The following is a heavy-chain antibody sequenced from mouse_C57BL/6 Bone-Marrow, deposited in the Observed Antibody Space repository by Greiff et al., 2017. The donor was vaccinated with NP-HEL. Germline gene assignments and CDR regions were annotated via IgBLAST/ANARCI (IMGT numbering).Heavy chain of an antibody. CDR3: ARGGIGNYEGDYFDY. V-gene: IGHV1-80*01. CDR1: GYAFSSYW. D-gene: IGHD2-1*01. CDR2: IYPGDGDT. Sequence: VQLQQSGAELVKPGASVKISCKASGYAFSSYWMNWVKQRPGKGLEWIGQIYPGDGDTNYNGKFKGKATLTADKSSSTAYMQLSSLTSEDSAVYFCARGGIGNYEGDYFDYWGQGTTLTVSS. J-gene: IGHJ2*01.